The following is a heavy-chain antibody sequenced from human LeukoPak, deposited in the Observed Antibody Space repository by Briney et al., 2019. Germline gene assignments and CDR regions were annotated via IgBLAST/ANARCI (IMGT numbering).Heavy chain of an antibody. CDR2: ISSSGSTR. CDR3: ARKDTYYDFWSGYLPGGYYYGMDV. CDR1: GFTFSDYY. D-gene: IGHD3-3*01. V-gene: IGHV3-11*01. Sequence: GGSLRLSCAASGFTFSDYYMSWIRQAPGKGLEWVSYISSSGSTRYYADSVKGRFTISRDNAKNSLYLQMNSLRAEDTAVYYCARKDTYYDFWSGYLPGGYYYGMDVWGQGTTVTVSS. J-gene: IGHJ6*02.